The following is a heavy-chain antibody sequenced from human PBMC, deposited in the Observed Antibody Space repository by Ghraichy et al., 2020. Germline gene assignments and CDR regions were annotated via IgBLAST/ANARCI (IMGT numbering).Heavy chain of an antibody. D-gene: IGHD3-3*01. V-gene: IGHV3-30*04. J-gene: IGHJ4*02. CDR3: ARDPTYYDFWSGYFDY. Sequence: GGSLKLSCAASGFTFSSYAMHWVRQAPGKGLEWVAVISYDGSNKYYADSVKGRFTISRDNSKNTLYLQMNSLRAEDTAVYYCARDPTYYDFWSGYFDYWGQGTLVTVSS. CDR1: GFTFSSYA. CDR2: ISYDGSNK.